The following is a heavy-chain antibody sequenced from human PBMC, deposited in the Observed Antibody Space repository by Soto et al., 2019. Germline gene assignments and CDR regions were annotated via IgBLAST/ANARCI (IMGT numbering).Heavy chain of an antibody. D-gene: IGHD4-17*01. J-gene: IGHJ4*02. CDR3: ARRNDDGDYVFDY. CDR2: IYYSGST. V-gene: IGHV4-30-4*01. Sequence: QVQLQESGPGLVKPSQTLSLTCTVSGGSFSSGDYYWSWIRQPPGKGLEWIGYIYYSGSTYYNPSLKSRVTISVDTSKNQFSLKLNSVTAADTAVYYCARRNDDGDYVFDYWGQGTLVTVSS. CDR1: GGSFSSGDYY.